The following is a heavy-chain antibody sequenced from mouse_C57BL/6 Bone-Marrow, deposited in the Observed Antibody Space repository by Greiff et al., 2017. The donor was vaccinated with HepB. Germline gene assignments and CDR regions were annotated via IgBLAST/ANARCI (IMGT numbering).Heavy chain of an antibody. CDR3: ERSLEGYSPAWVAY. V-gene: IGHV1-82*01. J-gene: IGHJ3*01. CDR1: GYAFSSSW. CDR2: IYPGDGDT. Sequence: QVQLKQSGPELVKPGASVKISCKASGYAFSSSWMNWVKQRPGKGLEWIGRIYPGDGDTNYNGKFKGKATLTADKSSSTAYMQLSSLTSEDSAVYFCERSLEGYSPAWVAYWGQGTLVTVSA. D-gene: IGHD2-3*01.